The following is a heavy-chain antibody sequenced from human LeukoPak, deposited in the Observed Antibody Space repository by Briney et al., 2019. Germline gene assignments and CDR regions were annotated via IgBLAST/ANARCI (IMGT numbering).Heavy chain of an antibody. CDR1: GFTFSSYA. CDR2: ISGSGGST. V-gene: IGHV3-23*01. J-gene: IGHJ4*02. D-gene: IGHD6-19*01. Sequence: GGSLRLSCAASGFTFSSYAMSWVRQAPGKGLEWVSAISGSGGSTYYADSVKGRFTISRDNSKNTLYLQMNSLRAEDTAVYYCAKGEKTYPYSSGWFFDYWGQGTLVTVSS. CDR3: AKGEKTYPYSSGWFFDY.